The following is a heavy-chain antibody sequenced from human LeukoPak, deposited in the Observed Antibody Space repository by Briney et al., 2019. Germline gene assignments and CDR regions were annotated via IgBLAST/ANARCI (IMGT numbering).Heavy chain of an antibody. Sequence: GGSLRLSCAASGFFSSYTMNWVRRAPGKGLEWVSYISSSSTTIYYADSVEGRFTISRDNAKNSLYLQMNSLRAEDTAVYYCARGGGTYAYFASWGQGSLVTVSS. CDR1: GFFSSYT. CDR3: ARGGGTYAYFAS. D-gene: IGHD2-2*01. J-gene: IGHJ4*02. V-gene: IGHV3-48*04. CDR2: ISSSSTTI.